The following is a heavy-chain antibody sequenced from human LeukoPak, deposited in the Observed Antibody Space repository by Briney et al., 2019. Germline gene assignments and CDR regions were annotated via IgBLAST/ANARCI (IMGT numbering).Heavy chain of an antibody. V-gene: IGHV3-30*04. Sequence: GRSLRLYCAASGLTFSSYAMHWVRQDKGKGLGWVAVISYDGSNKYYADSVKGRFTISRDNSKNTLYLQMNSLRAEDTAVYYCAGGYSGYGFDPWGQGTLVTVSS. CDR2: ISYDGSNK. J-gene: IGHJ5*02. CDR3: AGGYSGYGFDP. D-gene: IGHD5-12*01. CDR1: GLTFSSYA.